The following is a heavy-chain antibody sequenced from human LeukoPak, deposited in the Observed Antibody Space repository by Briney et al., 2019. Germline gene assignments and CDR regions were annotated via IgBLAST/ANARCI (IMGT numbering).Heavy chain of an antibody. CDR3: ARHFAYSSSSYFDY. CDR2: VYYTGST. Sequence: PSETLSLTCSVCGGCVSSHYWSWLRQPPGKGVEWLGYVYYTGSTNYNPSLKSRVTMFEDKSKTQFSLRLYSVTVADTAVYYCARHFAYSSSSYFDYWGQGSLVTVSS. J-gene: IGHJ4*02. V-gene: IGHV4-59*08. D-gene: IGHD6-6*01. CDR1: GGCVSSHY.